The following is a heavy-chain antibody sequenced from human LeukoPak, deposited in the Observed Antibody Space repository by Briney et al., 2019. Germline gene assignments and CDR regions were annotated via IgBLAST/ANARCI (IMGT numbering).Heavy chain of an antibody. D-gene: IGHD4-17*01. Sequence: SGTLSLTCAVSGGSISSDHWWTWVRQPPGKGLEWIGEIYQSGSPNYNPSLRSRVTISVDKSKNQFSLNLSFVTAADTAVYYCARSVGYGDSSFDYWGRGTLVTVSS. CDR3: ARSVGYGDSSFDY. J-gene: IGHJ4*02. V-gene: IGHV4-4*02. CDR1: GGSISSDHW. CDR2: IYQSGSP.